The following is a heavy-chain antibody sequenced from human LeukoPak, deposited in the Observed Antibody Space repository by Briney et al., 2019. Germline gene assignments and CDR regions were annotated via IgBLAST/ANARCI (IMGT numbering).Heavy chain of an antibody. V-gene: IGHV4-34*01. CDR3: ARGRRTLGFDY. CDR1: GFTFSSYN. Sequence: GSLRLSCVASGFTFSSYNMNWVRQPPGKGVEWIGEINHSGSTNYNPSLKSRVTISVDTSKNQFSLKLSSVTAADTAVYYCARGRRTLGFDYWGQGTLVTVSS. D-gene: IGHD6-13*01. J-gene: IGHJ4*02. CDR2: INHSGST.